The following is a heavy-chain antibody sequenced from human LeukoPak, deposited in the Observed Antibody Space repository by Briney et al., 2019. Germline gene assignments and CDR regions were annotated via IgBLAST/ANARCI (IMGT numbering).Heavy chain of an antibody. CDR1: GFTFSSYG. Sequence: GGSLRLSCAASGFTFSSYGLHWVRQAPGKGLEWVAVISYDGSNKYYADSVKGRLTISRDNSKNTLYLQMNSLRAEDTAVYYCARGAVAGRRVDYWGQGTLVTVSS. D-gene: IGHD6-19*01. CDR3: ARGAVAGRRVDY. J-gene: IGHJ4*02. V-gene: IGHV3-30*03. CDR2: ISYDGSNK.